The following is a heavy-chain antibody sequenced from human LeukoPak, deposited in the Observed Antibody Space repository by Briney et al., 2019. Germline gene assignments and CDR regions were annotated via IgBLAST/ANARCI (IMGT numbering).Heavy chain of an antibody. CDR2: ISAYNGNT. J-gene: IGHJ6*03. Sequence: ASVKVSCKASGYTFTSYGISWVRQAPGQGLEWMGWISAYNGNTNYAQKLQGRVTMTTDTSTSTAYMELRSLRSDDTAVYYCARVAWYYYGSDSSYYYYYMDVWGKGTTVTISS. CDR1: GYTFTSYG. V-gene: IGHV1-18*01. D-gene: IGHD3-10*01. CDR3: ARVAWYYYGSDSSYYYYYMDV.